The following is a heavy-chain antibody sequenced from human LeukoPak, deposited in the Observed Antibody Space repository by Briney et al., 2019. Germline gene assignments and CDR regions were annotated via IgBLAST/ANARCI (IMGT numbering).Heavy chain of an antibody. Sequence: PSETLSLTCTVSGGSISSYYWSWIRQPPGKGLEWIGYIYYGGSTNYNPSLKSRVTISVDTSKNQFSLKLSSVTAADTAVYYCARVGSSAYFDYWGQGTLVTVSS. J-gene: IGHJ4*02. CDR1: GGSISSYY. D-gene: IGHD1-26*01. CDR2: IYYGGST. CDR3: ARVGSSAYFDY. V-gene: IGHV4-59*12.